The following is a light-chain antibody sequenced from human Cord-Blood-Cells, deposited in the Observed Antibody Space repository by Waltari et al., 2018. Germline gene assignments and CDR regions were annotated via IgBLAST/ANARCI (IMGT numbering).Light chain of an antibody. CDR2: GAS. V-gene: IGKV3-20*01. J-gene: IGKJ1*01. CDR1: QSVSSSY. Sequence: EIVLTQSPGTLSLSPGERDTLSCRASQSVSSSYLAWYQQKPGQAPRLLIYGASSSATGIPDRFSGSVSGTDFTLTISRLGPEDFAVYYCQQYVSSPRTFGQGTKVEIK. CDR3: QQYVSSPRT.